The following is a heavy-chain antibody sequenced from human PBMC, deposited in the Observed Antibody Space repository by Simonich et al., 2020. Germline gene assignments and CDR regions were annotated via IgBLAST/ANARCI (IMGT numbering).Heavy chain of an antibody. Sequence: EVQLVQSGAEVKKPGASLKISFQCSGYSFTSYCVGWGRQMPGKGLEWMGSIYPGDSDTRYSPAFQGQVTISADKSISTAYLQWSSLKAADTAMYYCARQLNDFDIWGQGTMVTVSS. D-gene: IGHD1-1*01. CDR3: ARQLNDFDI. V-gene: IGHV5-51*01. J-gene: IGHJ3*02. CDR2: IYPGDSDT. CDR1: GYSFTSYC.